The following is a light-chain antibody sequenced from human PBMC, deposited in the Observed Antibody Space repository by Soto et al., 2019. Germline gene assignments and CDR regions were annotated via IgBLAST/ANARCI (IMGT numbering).Light chain of an antibody. CDR1: SSDVGCCNY. CDR2: DFS. Sequence: QSALTQPASVSGSPGQSITISCTGTSSDVGCCNYVSWYQQHPGKAPNLRIYDFSNRPPGVSNSFSGSKSGNTASLSISLLKEEDEANYSCSSYTRSSPLVFGGGTKLTVL. V-gene: IGLV2-14*01. CDR3: SSYTRSSPLV. J-gene: IGLJ2*01.